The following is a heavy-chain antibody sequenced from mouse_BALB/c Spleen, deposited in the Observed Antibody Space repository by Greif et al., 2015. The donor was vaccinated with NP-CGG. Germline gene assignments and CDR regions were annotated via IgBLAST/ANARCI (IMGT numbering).Heavy chain of an antibody. CDR2: IWSGGST. CDR1: GFSLTSYG. J-gene: IGHJ2*01. Sequence: QVQLQQPGPGLVQPSQSLSITCTVSGFSLTSYGVHWVRQSPGKGLAWLGVIWSGGSTDYNAAFISRLSISKDNSKSQVFFKMNNLQANDIAIYYCARNWGYWGQGTTLTVSS. V-gene: IGHV2-2*02. CDR3: ARNWGY.